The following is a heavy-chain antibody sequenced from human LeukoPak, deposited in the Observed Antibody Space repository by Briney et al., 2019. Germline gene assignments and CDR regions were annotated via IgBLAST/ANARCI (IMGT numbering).Heavy chain of an antibody. CDR1: GFTFSNSA. Sequence: GGSLRLSCVASGFTFSNSAISWVRQAPGKGLEWVSGISGKGGSTYYADSVKGRSTISRDNSKNTLSLQMNSLRAEDTAVYYCARSRRVFCGGACYSFDYWGQGTLVTVSS. CDR3: ARSRRVFCGGACYSFDY. V-gene: IGHV3-23*01. J-gene: IGHJ4*02. D-gene: IGHD2-21*02. CDR2: ISGKGGST.